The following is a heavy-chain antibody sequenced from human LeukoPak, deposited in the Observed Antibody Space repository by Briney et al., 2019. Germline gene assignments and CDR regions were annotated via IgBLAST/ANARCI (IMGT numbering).Heavy chain of an antibody. V-gene: IGHV3-30*01. CDR3: ARGESVTSARCYYYMDV. CDR2: ISYDGSNK. CDR1: GFTFSRYA. J-gene: IGHJ6*03. Sequence: GGSLRLSCAASGFTFSRYAMHWVRQAPGKGLEWVAVISYDGSNKYYADSVKGRFTISRDNSKNTLYLQMNSLRAEDTAVYYCARGESVTSARCYYYMDVWGKGTTVTVSS. D-gene: IGHD3-10*01.